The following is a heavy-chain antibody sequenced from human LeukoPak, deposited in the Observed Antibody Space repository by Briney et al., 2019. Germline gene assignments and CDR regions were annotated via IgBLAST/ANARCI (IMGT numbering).Heavy chain of an antibody. CDR1: GGSISSYY. J-gene: IGHJ5*02. CDR2: IYYSGST. V-gene: IGHV4-59*01. D-gene: IGHD2-15*01. CDR3: ARARVAATNWFDP. Sequence: SETLSLTCTVSGGSISSYYWSWIRQPPGKGLEWIGYIYYSGSTNYNPSLKSRVTISVDTSKNQFSLKLSSVTAADTAVYYCARARVAATNWFDPWGQGTLVTVSS.